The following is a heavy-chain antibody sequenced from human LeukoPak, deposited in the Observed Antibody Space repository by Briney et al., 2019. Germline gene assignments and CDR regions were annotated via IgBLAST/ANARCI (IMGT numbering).Heavy chain of an antibody. V-gene: IGHV3-23*01. CDR2: ISGSGDT. D-gene: IGHD6-19*01. Sequence: GGSLRLSCAASGFTFSSEWMHWVRQAPGKGLAWVSSISGSGDTHYADSVKGRFTISRDNSKNKMYLRMNSLRAEDTAVYYCAKDLVGTVAGDYWGQGTLVTVSS. J-gene: IGHJ4*02. CDR3: AKDLVGTVAGDY. CDR1: GFTFSSEW.